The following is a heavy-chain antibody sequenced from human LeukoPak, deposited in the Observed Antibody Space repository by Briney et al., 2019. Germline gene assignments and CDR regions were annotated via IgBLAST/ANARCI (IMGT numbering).Heavy chain of an antibody. CDR2: IYYSGST. CDR3: AGTYCGGDCLSNRVYYYYYMDV. D-gene: IGHD2-21*01. J-gene: IGHJ6*03. Sequence: PSETLSLTCTVSGGSISSYYWSWIRQPPGKGLEWIGYIYYSGSTNYNSSLKSRVSISVNTSKNQFSLKLSSVTAADTAVYYCAGTYCGGDCLSNRVYYYYYMDVWGKGTTVTVSS. CDR1: GGSISSYY. V-gene: IGHV4-59*12.